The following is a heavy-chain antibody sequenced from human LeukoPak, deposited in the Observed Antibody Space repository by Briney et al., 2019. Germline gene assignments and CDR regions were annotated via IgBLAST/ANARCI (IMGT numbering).Heavy chain of an antibody. D-gene: IGHD1-20*01. J-gene: IGHJ4*02. CDR1: GGSISSYY. V-gene: IGHV4-4*07. CDR2: IYTSGST. Sequence: PSETLSLTCTVSGGSISSYYWSWIRQPAGKGLEWIGRIYTSGSTNYNPSLKSRVTMSVDTSKNQFSLKLSSVTAADTAVYYCARSVARITGPEDYFDYWGQGTLVTVSS. CDR3: ARSVARITGPEDYFDY.